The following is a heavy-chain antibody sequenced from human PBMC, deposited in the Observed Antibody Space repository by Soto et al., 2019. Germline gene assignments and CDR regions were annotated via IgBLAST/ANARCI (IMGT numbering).Heavy chain of an antibody. Sequence: EVQVVESGGGLVKPGGSLRLSCAASGLTVSSAWMSWVRQGPGKGLEWVGRIKSKDHGGTIEYAAPVKGRFTISRDESKNTLHLQLERQKSEETAVYYCTAGGHFFGDWGQGTLVTVS. CDR3: TAGGHFFGD. V-gene: IGHV3-15*01. CDR2: IKSKDHGGTI. J-gene: IGHJ4*02. D-gene: IGHD2-15*01. CDR1: GLTVSSAW.